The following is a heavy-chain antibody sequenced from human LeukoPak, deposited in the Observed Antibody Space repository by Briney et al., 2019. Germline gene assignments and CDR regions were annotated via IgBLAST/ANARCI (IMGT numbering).Heavy chain of an antibody. Sequence: GSLRLSCAASGFTFSSYGMHWVRQAPGKRLEWVAVIWYDGSNKYYADSVKGRFTISRDNSKNTLYLQMNSLRAEDTAVYYCARDHGSGSYFDYWGQGTLVTVSS. CDR3: ARDHGSGSYFDY. D-gene: IGHD1-26*01. CDR1: GFTFSSYG. CDR2: IWYDGSNK. J-gene: IGHJ4*02. V-gene: IGHV3-33*01.